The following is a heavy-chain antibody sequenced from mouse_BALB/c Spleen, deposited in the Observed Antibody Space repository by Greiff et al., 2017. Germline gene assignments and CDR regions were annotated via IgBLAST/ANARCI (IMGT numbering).Heavy chain of an antibody. Sequence: EVQRVESGGGLVQPGGSLKLSCAASGFTFSSYGMSWVRQTPDKRLELVATINSNGGSTYYPDSVKGRFTISRDNAKNTLYLQMSSLKSEDTAMYYCARGQSHYYAMDYWGQGTSVTVSS. V-gene: IGHV5-6-3*01. J-gene: IGHJ4*01. CDR3: ARGQSHYYAMDY. D-gene: IGHD6-1*01. CDR1: GFTFSSYG. CDR2: INSNGGST.